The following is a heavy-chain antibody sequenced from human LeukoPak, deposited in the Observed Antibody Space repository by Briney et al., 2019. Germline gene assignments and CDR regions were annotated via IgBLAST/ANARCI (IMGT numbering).Heavy chain of an antibody. J-gene: IGHJ5*02. Sequence: SETLSLTCTVSGGSISSYYWSWIRQPPGKGLEWIGYIYYSGSTNSNPSLKSRVTISVDTSKNQFSLKLRSVTAADTAVYYCARGPRFGELLWHWFDPWGQGTLVTVSS. CDR2: IYYSGST. V-gene: IGHV4-59*01. CDR1: GGSISSYY. CDR3: ARGPRFGELLWHWFDP. D-gene: IGHD3-10*01.